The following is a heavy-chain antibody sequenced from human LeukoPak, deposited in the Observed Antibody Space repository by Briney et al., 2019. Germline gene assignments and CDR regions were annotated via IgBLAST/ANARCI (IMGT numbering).Heavy chain of an antibody. CDR1: GFTFSSYA. CDR2: ISSNGGST. Sequence: GGSLRLSCAASGFTFSSYAMHWVRQAPGKGLEYVSAISSNGGSTYYANSVKGRFTISRDNSKNTLYLQVGSLRAEDMAVYYCARDRNDFWSGYPPDAFDIWGQGTMVTVSS. V-gene: IGHV3-64*01. CDR3: ARDRNDFWSGYPPDAFDI. J-gene: IGHJ3*02. D-gene: IGHD3-3*01.